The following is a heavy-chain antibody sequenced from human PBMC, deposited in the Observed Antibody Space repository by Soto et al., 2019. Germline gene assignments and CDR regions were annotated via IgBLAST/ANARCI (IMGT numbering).Heavy chain of an antibody. J-gene: IGHJ5*02. D-gene: IGHD2-2*01. CDR3: AKDPYSGVLVPVAIGFDP. CDR2: ISGSGGSA. Sequence: PEESLRLSCAASGFTFSNYAMTWVRQGPGKGLKWVSAISGSGGSAYYADSVKGRFTISRDNSKNTLYLQMNSLRADDSGVYHCAKDPYSGVLVPVAIGFDPWGPGTLVTVSS. CDR1: GFTFSNYA. V-gene: IGHV3-23*01.